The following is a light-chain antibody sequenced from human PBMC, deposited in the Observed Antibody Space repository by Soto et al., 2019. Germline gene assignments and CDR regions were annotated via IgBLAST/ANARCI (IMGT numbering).Light chain of an antibody. CDR1: QSISSSS. V-gene: IGKV3-20*01. Sequence: ENVLTQSPGTLSLSPGERATLSCRASQSISSSSLAWYQQEPGRAPRLLIYGASSRATGIPDRLSGSGSGTDFTLTISRLEPEDFALYYCQQYHTSPLTFGQGTKVDVK. J-gene: IGKJ1*01. CDR2: GAS. CDR3: QQYHTSPLT.